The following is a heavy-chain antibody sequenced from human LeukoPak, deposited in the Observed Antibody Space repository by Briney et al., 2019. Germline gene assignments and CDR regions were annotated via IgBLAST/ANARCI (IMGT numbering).Heavy chain of an antibody. CDR1: GFTFSSHA. Sequence: GGSLRLSCAASGFTFSSHAMSWVRQAPGKGLEWVSAISGSGGSTYYADSVKGRFTISRDNSKNTLYLQMNSLRAEDTAVYYCSGIAARPGANDAFGIWGQGTMVTVSS. CDR3: SGIAARPGANDAFGI. V-gene: IGHV3-23*01. J-gene: IGHJ3*02. CDR2: ISGSGGST. D-gene: IGHD6-6*01.